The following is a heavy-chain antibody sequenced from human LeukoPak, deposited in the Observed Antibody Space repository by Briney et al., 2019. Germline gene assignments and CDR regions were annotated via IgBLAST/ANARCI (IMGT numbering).Heavy chain of an antibody. D-gene: IGHD1-26*01. J-gene: IGHJ6*03. Sequence: GASVKVSCKASGYTFTSYDINWVRQATGQGLEWMGWMNPNSGNTGYAQKFQGRVTMTRNTSISTAYMELSSLRSEDTAVYYCARDVEGGATANYYYYYYMDVWGKGTTVTVSS. V-gene: IGHV1-8*01. CDR2: MNPNSGNT. CDR1: GYTFTSYD. CDR3: ARDVEGGATANYYYYYYMDV.